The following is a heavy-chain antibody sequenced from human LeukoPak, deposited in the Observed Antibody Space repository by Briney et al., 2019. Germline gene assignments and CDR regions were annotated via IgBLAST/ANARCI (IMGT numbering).Heavy chain of an antibody. CDR2: INPNSGGT. Sequence: ASVKVSCKASGHTFTSYYMHWVRQAPGQGLEWMGWINPNSGGTSAAQKFQGRVTMTRDTSITTVYMEVSWLTSDDTAIYYCARADRLHGGPYLIGPWGQGTLVTVSS. J-gene: IGHJ5*02. V-gene: IGHV1-2*02. CDR1: GHTFTSYY. CDR3: ARADRLHGGPYLIGP. D-gene: IGHD2-21*01.